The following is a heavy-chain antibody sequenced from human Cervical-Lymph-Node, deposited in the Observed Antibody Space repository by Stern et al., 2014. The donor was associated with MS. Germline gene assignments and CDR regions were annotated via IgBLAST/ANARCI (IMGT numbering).Heavy chain of an antibody. CDR3: AREVAGHRLVMMDV. V-gene: IGHV1-46*01. J-gene: IGHJ6*02. D-gene: IGHD6-19*01. CDR2: INPSGGST. Sequence: VQLVESGAEVKTPGASVKLSCKASGYTFTSYYMHWVRQPPGQGLEWMGIINPSGGSTNYAQKFQGRVTLTRDTSTSTVYMELSSLRSEDTAVYYCAREVAGHRLVMMDVWGQGTSVTVSS. CDR1: GYTFTSYY.